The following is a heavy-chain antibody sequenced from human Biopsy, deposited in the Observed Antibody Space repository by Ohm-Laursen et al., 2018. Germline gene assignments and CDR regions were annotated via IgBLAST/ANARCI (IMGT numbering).Heavy chain of an antibody. V-gene: IGHV4-59*01. D-gene: IGHD2/OR15-2a*01. CDR1: GGSISSDY. CDR3: ARATNSTGWPYYYFYGMDV. CDR2: IYYSEST. Sequence: GTLSLTCTVSGGSISSDYWSWIRQTPGKGLEWIGYIYYSESTNYNPSLKSRVTISVDTSKNQFSLRLNSVTAADTAVYYCARATNSTGWPYYYFYGMDVWGQGTTVTVPS. J-gene: IGHJ6*02.